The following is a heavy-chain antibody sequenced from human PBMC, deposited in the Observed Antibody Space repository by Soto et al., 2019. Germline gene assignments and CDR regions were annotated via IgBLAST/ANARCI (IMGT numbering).Heavy chain of an antibody. V-gene: IGHV4-4*02. Sequence: QVQLQESGPGLVKPSGTLSLTCAVSSGSIFSSNWWSWVRQPPGKGLEWIGETRNSGGANYNPSLKIRVTISVDKSTNQFFLNLNSVTAADTAVYYCASHLTMTGTRGFDHWGLGTLVTVSS. D-gene: IGHD3-9*01. J-gene: IGHJ4*02. CDR3: ASHLTMTGTRGFDH. CDR1: SGSIFSSNW. CDR2: TRNSGGA.